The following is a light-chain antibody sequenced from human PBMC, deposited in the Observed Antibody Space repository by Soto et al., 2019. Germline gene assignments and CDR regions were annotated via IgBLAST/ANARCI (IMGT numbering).Light chain of an antibody. V-gene: IGKV3-20*01. CDR2: GAS. Sequence: DTILTHTPGTLSFSPGDSAALSCRPSQSVGTSLAWYQQKPGQAPRLLIYGASSRATGIPDRFSGSGSGTDFTLSISRLEPEDFAVYFCQQYGSSPFTFGGGTKVDIK. CDR1: QSVGTS. J-gene: IGKJ4*01. CDR3: QQYGSSPFT.